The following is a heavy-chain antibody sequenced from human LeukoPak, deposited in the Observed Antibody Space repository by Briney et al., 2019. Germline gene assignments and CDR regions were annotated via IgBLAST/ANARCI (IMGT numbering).Heavy chain of an antibody. V-gene: IGHV3-30*03. CDR1: GLSFGSYG. D-gene: IGHD6-19*01. CDR3: ARTREQWQVLDY. CDR2: ISHEGSIK. J-gene: IGHJ4*02. Sequence: GGSLRLSCAASGLSFGSYGMHWVRQAPGKGLEWVAVISHEGSIKNHADSVKGRFTISRDNSKSMVYLQMNSLRAEDTAVYYCARTREQWQVLDYWGQGTLVTVSS.